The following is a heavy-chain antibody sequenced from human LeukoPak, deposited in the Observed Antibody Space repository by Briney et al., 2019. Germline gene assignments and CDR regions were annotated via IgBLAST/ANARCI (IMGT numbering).Heavy chain of an antibody. CDR1: GFTLSNYA. D-gene: IGHD1-7*01. Sequence: GGSLRLSCAASGFTLSNYAMSWIRQAPGKGLDWVSGFSNSGGSTYYADSVEGRFTISRDNSNNTLFLQMNSLRAEDTAVYYCARNGPYNWNYLDTWGQGTLVTVSS. J-gene: IGHJ5*02. V-gene: IGHV3-23*01. CDR2: FSNSGGST. CDR3: ARNGPYNWNYLDT.